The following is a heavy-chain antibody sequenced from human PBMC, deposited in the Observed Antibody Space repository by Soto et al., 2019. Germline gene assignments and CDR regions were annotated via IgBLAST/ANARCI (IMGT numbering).Heavy chain of an antibody. CDR3: ARHPSPYSSSPRFDY. V-gene: IGHV4-59*08. D-gene: IGHD6-13*01. CDR1: GGSISSYY. CDR2: IYYSGST. Sequence: QVQLQESGPGLVKPSETLSLTCTVYGGSISSYYWSCIRQPPGKGLEWMGYIYYSGSTNYNPSLKSRVTISADTSKNQFSPKLISVTAADTAVYYCARHPSPYSSSPRFDYWGEGTLVTVSS. J-gene: IGHJ4*02.